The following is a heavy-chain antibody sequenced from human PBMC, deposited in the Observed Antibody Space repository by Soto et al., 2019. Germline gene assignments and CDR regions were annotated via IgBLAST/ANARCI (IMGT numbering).Heavy chain of an antibody. Sequence: GGSLRLSCAASGFTFSSYGMHWVRQAPGKGLEWVAVIWYDGSNKYYADSVKGRFTISRDNSKNTLYLQMNSLRAEDTAVYYCARDQVVTPSMDVWGQGTTVTVSS. CDR1: GFTFSSYG. CDR3: ARDQVVTPSMDV. J-gene: IGHJ6*02. CDR2: IWYDGSNK. D-gene: IGHD2-15*01. V-gene: IGHV3-33*01.